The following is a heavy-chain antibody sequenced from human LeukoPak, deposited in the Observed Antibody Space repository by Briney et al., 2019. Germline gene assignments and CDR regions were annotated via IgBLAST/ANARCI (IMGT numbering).Heavy chain of an antibody. CDR2: TYYRSKWYN. V-gene: IGHV6-1*01. D-gene: IGHD6-13*01. Sequence: SQTLSLTCAISGDSFSSNSAAWNWIRQSPSRGLEWLGRTYYRSKWYNDYAVSVKSLITINPDTSKNQFSLQLNSVTPEDTAVYYCARDRGDSSSWHWYFDYWGQGTLVTVSS. J-gene: IGHJ4*02. CDR3: ARDRGDSSSWHWYFDY. CDR1: GDSFSSNSAA.